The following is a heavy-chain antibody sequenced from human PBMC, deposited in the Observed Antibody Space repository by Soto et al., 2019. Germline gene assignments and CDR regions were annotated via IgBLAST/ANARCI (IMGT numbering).Heavy chain of an antibody. CDR2: ISSSGGNT. CDR1: GFIFSSYS. J-gene: IGHJ4*02. V-gene: IGHV3-64*01. D-gene: IGHD3-22*01. CDR3: ARAGPYYYDSSGYYYDY. Sequence: SLRLSCAASGFIFSSYSMHWVRQAPGKGLEYVSAISSSGGNTHYANSVKGRFTISRDNSKDTLHLQMGSLRAEDMAVYYCARAGPYYYDSSGYYYDYWGQGALVTVSS.